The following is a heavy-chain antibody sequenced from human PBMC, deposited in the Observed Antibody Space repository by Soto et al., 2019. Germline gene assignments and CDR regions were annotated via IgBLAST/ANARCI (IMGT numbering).Heavy chain of an antibody. D-gene: IGHD3-3*01. Sequence: SETLSLTCTVSGGSISSSSYYWGWIRQPPGKGLEWIGSIYYSGSTYYNPSLKSRVTISVDTSKNQFSLKLSSVTAADTAVYYCARQILRFLEWLDYRGQGTLVTVSS. V-gene: IGHV4-39*01. CDR2: IYYSGST. CDR1: GGSISSSSYY. CDR3: ARQILRFLEWLDY. J-gene: IGHJ4*02.